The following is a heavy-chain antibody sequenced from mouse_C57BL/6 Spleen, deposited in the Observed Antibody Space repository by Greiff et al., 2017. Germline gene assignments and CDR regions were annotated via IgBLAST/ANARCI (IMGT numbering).Heavy chain of an antibody. CDR3: AKWNGEGGMDY. CDR1: GYSITSGYY. Sequence: ESGPGLVKPSQSLSLTCSVTGYSITSGYYWNWIRQFPGNNLEWMGYISYDGSNTYTPSLNNRISITRDTTKNQFFLKLNAVTTEDTATYYGAKWNGEGGMDYWGQGTSVTVSS. D-gene: IGHD2-13*01. J-gene: IGHJ4*01. V-gene: IGHV3-6*01. CDR2: ISYDGSN.